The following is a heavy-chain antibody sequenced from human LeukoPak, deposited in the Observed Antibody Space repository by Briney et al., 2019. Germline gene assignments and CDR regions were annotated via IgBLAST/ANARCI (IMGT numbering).Heavy chain of an antibody. CDR1: GGTFSSYA. CDR3: ARDVGYYYDSSGYQSLGY. D-gene: IGHD3-22*01. J-gene: IGHJ4*02. CDR2: IIPILGIA. V-gene: IGHV1-69*04. Sequence: GASVEVSCKASGGTFSSYAISWVRQAPGQGLEWMGRIIPILGIANYAQKFQGRVTITADKSTSTAYMELSSLRSEDTAVYYCARDVGYYYDSSGYQSLGYWGQGTLVTVSS.